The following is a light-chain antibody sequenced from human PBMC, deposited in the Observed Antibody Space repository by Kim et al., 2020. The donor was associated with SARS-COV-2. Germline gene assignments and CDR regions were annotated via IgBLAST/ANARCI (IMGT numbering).Light chain of an antibody. CDR3: NSRDSSGNHWV. Sequence: AWGQTVRITCQGDSLRSYYASWYQQKPGQAPVLVIYGKNNRPSGIPDRFSGSSSVNTASLTITGAQAEDEADYYCNSRDSSGNHWVFGGGTQLTVL. J-gene: IGLJ3*02. CDR1: SLRSYY. V-gene: IGLV3-19*01. CDR2: GKN.